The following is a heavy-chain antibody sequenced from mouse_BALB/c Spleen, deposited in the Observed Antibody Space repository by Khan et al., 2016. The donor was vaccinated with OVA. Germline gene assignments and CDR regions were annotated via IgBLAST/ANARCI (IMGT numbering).Heavy chain of an antibody. V-gene: IGHV2-6*02. CDR2: IWSDGGT. CDR3: ARPSSFSYAMDY. CDR1: GFSLTNYG. Sequence: QVQLKQSGPGLVAPSQSLSITCTVSGFSLTNYGVHWVRQPPGKGLEWLVVIWSDGGTTYNSTLTSSLSISKANSKSHVFLKMNSLQTDDTAMYYCARPSSFSYAMDYWGQGTSVTVSS. J-gene: IGHJ4*01. D-gene: IGHD1-1*01.